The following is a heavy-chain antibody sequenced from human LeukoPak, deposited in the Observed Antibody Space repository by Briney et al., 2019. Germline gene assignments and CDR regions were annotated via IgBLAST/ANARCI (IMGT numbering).Heavy chain of an antibody. V-gene: IGHV1-18*01. CDR2: ISTYNGNT. J-gene: IGHJ6*03. Sequence: ASVKVSCKASGYTFTSHGISWVRQAPGQGLEWMGWISTYNGNTNYAQKLQGRVSMTTDTSTSTAYMDLRSLRSDDTAVYYCARAYYYDSSAYYYYMDVWGKGTTVTISS. D-gene: IGHD3-22*01. CDR3: ARAYYYDSSAYYYYMDV. CDR1: GYTFTSHG.